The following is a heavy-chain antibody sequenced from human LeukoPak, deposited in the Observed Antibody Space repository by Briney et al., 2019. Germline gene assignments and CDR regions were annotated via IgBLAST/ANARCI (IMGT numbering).Heavy chain of an antibody. J-gene: IGHJ4*02. CDR3: ARWSYNYDSSGYYFGGVFDY. CDR1: GGSTSSYY. Sequence: SETLTLTCTVSGGSTSSYYWSWIRQPPGKGLQWIGYIYYTGGTNYNPSLKSRVTISGEPSKNQFSLQLSSVTAADTAVYYCARWSYNYDSSGYYFGGVFDYWGQGTLVTVSS. V-gene: IGHV4-59*01. CDR2: IYYTGGT. D-gene: IGHD3-22*01.